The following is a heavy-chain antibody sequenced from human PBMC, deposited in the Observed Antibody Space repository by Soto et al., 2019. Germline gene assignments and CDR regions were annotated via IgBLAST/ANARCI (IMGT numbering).Heavy chain of an antibody. Sequence: GGSLRLSCSASGFTFSSYAMHWARQAPGKGLEYVSAISSNGGSTYYADSVKGRFTISRDNSKNTLYLQMSSLRADDTAVYYCVKEVEGETYYFDYWGQGTLVTVSS. CDR3: VKEVEGETYYFDY. V-gene: IGHV3-64D*08. D-gene: IGHD1-1*01. J-gene: IGHJ4*02. CDR2: ISSNGGST. CDR1: GFTFSSYA.